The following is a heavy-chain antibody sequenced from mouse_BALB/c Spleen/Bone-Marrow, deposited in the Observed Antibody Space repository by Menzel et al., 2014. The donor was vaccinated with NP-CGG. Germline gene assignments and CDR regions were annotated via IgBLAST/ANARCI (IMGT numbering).Heavy chain of an antibody. Sequence: DVKLQESGAELVKPGASVKLSCTASGFNIKDTYMHWVKQRPEQGLEWIGRIDPANGNTKYDPKFQGKATITADTSSNTAYLQLSSLISEDTAVYYCARSRDYGSSYYAMDYWGQGTSVTVSS. V-gene: IGHV14-3*02. CDR2: IDPANGNT. D-gene: IGHD1-1*01. J-gene: IGHJ4*01. CDR3: ARSRDYGSSYYAMDY. CDR1: GFNIKDTY.